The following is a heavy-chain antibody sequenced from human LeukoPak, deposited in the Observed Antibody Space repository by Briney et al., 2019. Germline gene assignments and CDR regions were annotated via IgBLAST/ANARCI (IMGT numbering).Heavy chain of an antibody. V-gene: IGHV3-48*03. D-gene: IGHD5-24*01. CDR2: ITISGQTK. CDR1: GFDLSTYE. CDR3: ARGDPHADL. J-gene: IGHJ5*02. Sequence: GGSLRLSCAASGFDLSTYEMNRVRQAPGKGLEWIADITISGQTKNYADSVKGRFSISRDNARTSLYLQMHSLRVEDTGVYYCARGDPHADLWGQGTLVTVSS.